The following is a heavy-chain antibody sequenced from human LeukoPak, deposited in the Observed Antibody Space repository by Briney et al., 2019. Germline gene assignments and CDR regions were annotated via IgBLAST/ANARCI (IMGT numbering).Heavy chain of an antibody. J-gene: IGHJ6*03. CDR1: GYSFTSYW. D-gene: IGHD6-19*01. CDR3: ATLSGWYSGYYYYYMDV. V-gene: IGHV5-51*01. CDR2: MYPGDSDT. Sequence: GESLNISCKGSGYSFTSYWIGWVRQMPGKGLECMGIMYPGDSDTRYCPSFQGHVTISADKSINTPYLQWSSLKASDTAMYYCATLSGWYSGYYYYYMDVWGKGTTVTVSS.